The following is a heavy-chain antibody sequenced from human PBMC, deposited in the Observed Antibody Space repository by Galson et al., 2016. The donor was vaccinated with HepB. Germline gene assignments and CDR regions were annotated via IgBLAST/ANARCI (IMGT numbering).Heavy chain of an antibody. CDR1: GWSFSGYY. V-gene: IGHV4-34*01. Sequence: SETLSLTCAVHGWSFSGYYWSWIRQPPGKGLEWIGEINHRGTTNYSPSLKSRVTISIDTSKNQFSLNLSSVTAADTAVYYCARMSYFDISGYDYYFDYWGQGTLVTVSS. CDR3: ARMSYFDISGYDYYFDY. D-gene: IGHD3-22*01. J-gene: IGHJ4*02. CDR2: INHRGTT.